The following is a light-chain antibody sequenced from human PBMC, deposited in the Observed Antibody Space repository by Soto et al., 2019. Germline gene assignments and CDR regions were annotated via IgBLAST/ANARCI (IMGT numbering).Light chain of an antibody. CDR3: AAWDDSLNAFV. J-gene: IGLJ1*01. Sequence: QSVLTQPPSASGTPGQRVTISCSGSSSNIGGNTVNWYQQLPGTAPKLLIYGNDQRPSGVPDRFSGSKSGTSASLAMSGLQSEDEADYYCAAWDDSLNAFVFGTGTKLTVL. CDR2: GND. CDR1: SSNIGGNT. V-gene: IGLV1-44*01.